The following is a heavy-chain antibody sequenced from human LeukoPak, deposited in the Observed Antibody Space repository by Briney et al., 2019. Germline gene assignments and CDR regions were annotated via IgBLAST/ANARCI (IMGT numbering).Heavy chain of an antibody. CDR2: ISSNGGST. J-gene: IGHJ4*02. D-gene: IGHD1-26*01. Sequence: GGSLRLSCAASGFTFSSYAMHWVRQAPGKGLEYVSAISSNGGSTYYANSVKGRFTISRDNSKNTLYLQMGSLRAEDIVVYYCARATSGSYHYWGQGTLVTVSS. V-gene: IGHV3-64*01. CDR1: GFTFSSYA. CDR3: ARATSGSYHY.